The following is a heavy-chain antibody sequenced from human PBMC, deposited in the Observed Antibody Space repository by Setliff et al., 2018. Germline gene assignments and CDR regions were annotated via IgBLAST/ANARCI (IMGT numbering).Heavy chain of an antibody. CDR3: ARMSGFQYMDV. J-gene: IGHJ6*03. V-gene: IGHV4-61*09. Sequence: PSETLSLTCTVSGYPISRGFYWAWIRQPAGKGLEWIGQIYTSWSTNYNPSLKSRVTISLDTSNNQFSLSLSSVTAADTAVYYCARMSGFQYMDVWGKGTTVTVSS. D-gene: IGHD3-3*01. CDR2: IYTSWST. CDR1: GYPISRGFY.